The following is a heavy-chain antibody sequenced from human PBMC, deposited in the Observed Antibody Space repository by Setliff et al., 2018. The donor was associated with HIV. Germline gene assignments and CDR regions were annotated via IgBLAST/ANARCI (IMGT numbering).Heavy chain of an antibody. V-gene: IGHV5-51*01. CDR1: GYTFTGYW. J-gene: IGHJ4*02. CDR2: IYPGDSDT. CDR3: ARHPYSEEYYFDY. D-gene: IGHD4-4*01. Sequence: GESLKISCQGSGYTFTGYWIGWVRQMPGNGLEWMGIIYPGDSDTRYSPSFQGQVTISADKSTNTAFLQWTSLRASDTAMYYCARHPYSEEYYFDYWGQGTLVTVSS.